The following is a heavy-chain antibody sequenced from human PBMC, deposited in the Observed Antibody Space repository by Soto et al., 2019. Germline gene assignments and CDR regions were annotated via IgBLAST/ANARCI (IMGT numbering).Heavy chain of an antibody. CDR1: GFTFSSYA. V-gene: IGHV3-23*01. CDR3: ARVPWFGENWYFDL. Sequence: PGGSLRLSCAASGFTFSSYAMSWVRQAPGKGLEWVSVISGSGGSTYYADSVKGRFTISRDNAKNSLYLQMDSLRAEDTAVYYCARVPWFGENWYFDLWGRGTLVTVSS. D-gene: IGHD3-10*01. CDR2: ISGSGGST. J-gene: IGHJ2*01.